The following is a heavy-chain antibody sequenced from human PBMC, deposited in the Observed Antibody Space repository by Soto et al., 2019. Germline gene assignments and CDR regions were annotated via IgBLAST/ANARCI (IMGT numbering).Heavy chain of an antibody. Sequence: GESLKISCKGSGYSFTSYWISWVRQMPGKGLEWMGRIDPSDSYTNYSPSFQGHVTISADKSISTAYLQWSSLKASDTAMYYCARPTAKKLELSTAESDYYYYYGTDVWGQGTTVTVSS. J-gene: IGHJ6*02. CDR2: IDPSDSYT. CDR3: ARPTAKKLELSTAESDYYYYYGTDV. D-gene: IGHD1-7*01. CDR1: GYSFTSYW. V-gene: IGHV5-10-1*01.